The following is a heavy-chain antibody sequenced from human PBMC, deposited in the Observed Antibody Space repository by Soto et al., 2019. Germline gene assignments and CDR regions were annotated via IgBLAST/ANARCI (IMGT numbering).Heavy chain of an antibody. Sequence: SETLSLTCTVSGGSISSGGYYWSWIRQHPGKGLEWIGYIYYSGSTYYNPSLKSRVTISVDTSKNQFSLKLSSVTAADTAVYYCARDYYDSSGYYYWFDPWGQGTLVTVSS. V-gene: IGHV4-31*03. CDR3: ARDYYDSSGYYYWFDP. D-gene: IGHD3-22*01. J-gene: IGHJ5*02. CDR1: GGSISSGGYY. CDR2: IYYSGST.